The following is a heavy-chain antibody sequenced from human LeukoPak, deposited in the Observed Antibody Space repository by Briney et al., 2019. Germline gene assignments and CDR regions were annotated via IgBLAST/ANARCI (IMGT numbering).Heavy chain of an antibody. CDR3: ARLRLLRLGELSSDFDY. J-gene: IGHJ4*02. V-gene: IGHV1-18*01. CDR2: ISACNGNT. D-gene: IGHD3-16*02. Sequence: ASVKVSCKASGYTFTSYGISWVRQAPGQGLEWMGWISACNGNTNYAQKLQGRVTMTTDTSTSTAYMELRSLRSDDTAVYYCARLRLLRLGELSSDFDYWGQGTLVTVSS. CDR1: GYTFTSYG.